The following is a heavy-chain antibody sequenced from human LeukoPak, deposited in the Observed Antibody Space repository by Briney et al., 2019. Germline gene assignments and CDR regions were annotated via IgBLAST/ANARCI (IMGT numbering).Heavy chain of an antibody. J-gene: IGHJ2*01. CDR3: ARDPSTAAGDWYLDL. CDR1: GGSISSYY. V-gene: IGHV4-59*01. D-gene: IGHD6-13*01. Sequence: ASETLSLTCTVSGGSISSYYWSWIRQPPGKRLEWIGHIYYSGSTNYNPSLKGRVTISVDTSMNQFSLKLRSVTAADTAVYYCARDPSTAAGDWYLDLWGRGTLVTVSS. CDR2: IYYSGST.